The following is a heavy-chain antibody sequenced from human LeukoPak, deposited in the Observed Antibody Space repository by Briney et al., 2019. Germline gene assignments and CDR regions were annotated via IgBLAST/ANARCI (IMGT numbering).Heavy chain of an antibody. CDR3: ARLSLGYCSGGSCYFGRRAKYYFDY. V-gene: IGHV4-34*01. Sequence: SETLSLTCAVYGGSFSGYYWSWIRQPPGKGLEWIGETNHSGSTNYNPSLKSRVTISVDTSKNQFSLKLSSVTAADTAVYYCARLSLGYCSGGSCYFGRRAKYYFDYWGQGTLVTVSS. CDR2: TNHSGST. J-gene: IGHJ4*02. D-gene: IGHD2-15*01. CDR1: GGSFSGYY.